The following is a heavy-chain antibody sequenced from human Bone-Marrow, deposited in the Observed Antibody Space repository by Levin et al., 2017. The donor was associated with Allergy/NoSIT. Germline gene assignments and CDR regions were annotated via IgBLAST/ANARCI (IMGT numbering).Heavy chain of an antibody. V-gene: IGHV4-30-2*01. CDR1: GGSISSGGYS. CDR3: ARAFMLTFDI. D-gene: IGHD3-10*02. Sequence: SCAVSGGSISSGGYSWSWIRQPPGKGLEWIGYIYHSGSTYYNPSLKSRVTISVDRSKNQFSLKLSSVTAADTAVYYCARAFMLTFDIWGQGTMVTVSS. CDR2: IYHSGST. J-gene: IGHJ3*02.